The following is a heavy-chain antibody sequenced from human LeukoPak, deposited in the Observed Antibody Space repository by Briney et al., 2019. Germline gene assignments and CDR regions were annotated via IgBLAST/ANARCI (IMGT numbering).Heavy chain of an antibody. CDR2: IYGGGNI. D-gene: IGHD5-24*01. J-gene: IGHJ4*02. CDR1: GFTVSNNY. V-gene: IGHV3-53*01. Sequence: GGSLRLSCAASGFTVSNNYMNWARQAPGKGLEWVSVIYGGGNIYYADSVKGRFTISRDNSKNTLYLQMNSLRAEDTAVYYCARGAGYNCPYYFDYWGQGTLVTVSS. CDR3: ARGAGYNCPYYFDY.